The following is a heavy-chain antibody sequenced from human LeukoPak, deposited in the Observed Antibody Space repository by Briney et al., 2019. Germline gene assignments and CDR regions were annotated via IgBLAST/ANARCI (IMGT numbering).Heavy chain of an antibody. Sequence: GGPLRLSCAASGFILSSHGMSWVRQAPGERLEWVSTVTSRGGTDYTDSVKGRFIISRDNSKNTLLLQMNSLRAEDTAVYYCATTRPYGTTWAGAFEDWGQGTPVTVSS. D-gene: IGHD6-19*01. V-gene: IGHV3-23*01. J-gene: IGHJ4*01. CDR1: GFILSSHG. CDR3: ATTRPYGTTWAGAFED. CDR2: VTSRGGT.